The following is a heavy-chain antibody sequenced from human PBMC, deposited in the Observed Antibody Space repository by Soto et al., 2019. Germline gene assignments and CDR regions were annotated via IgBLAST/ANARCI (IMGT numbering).Heavy chain of an antibody. V-gene: IGHV1-46*01. J-gene: IGHJ4*01. CDR1: GYNFIGQY. Sequence: DSVQVSCKASGYNFIGQYIHWVRQDPGQGLEWMGIINPSGGGTTYAQKFQGRVVMTSDASTSTVYVELSSLTSEDTAIYFCARLLGVHNTQPFWLGERDYWGQ. CDR2: INPSGGGT. D-gene: IGHD3-3*01. CDR3: ARLLGVHNTQPFWLGERDY.